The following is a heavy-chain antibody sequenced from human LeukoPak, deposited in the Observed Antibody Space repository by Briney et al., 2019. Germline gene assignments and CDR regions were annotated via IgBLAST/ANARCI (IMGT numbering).Heavy chain of an antibody. D-gene: IGHD5-18*01. CDR1: GYTFTSYG. CDR3: ASWGYSYGYEGWFDP. J-gene: IGHJ5*02. Sequence: ASVKVSCKASGYTFTSYGISWVRQAPGQGLEWMGWTSAYNGNTNYAQKLQGRVTMTTDTSTSTAYMELRSLRSDDTAVYYCASWGYSYGYEGWFDPWGQGTLVTVSS. V-gene: IGHV1-18*01. CDR2: TSAYNGNT.